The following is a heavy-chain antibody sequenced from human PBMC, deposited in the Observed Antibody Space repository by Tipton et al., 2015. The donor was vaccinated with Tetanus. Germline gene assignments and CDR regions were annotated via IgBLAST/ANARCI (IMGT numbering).Heavy chain of an antibody. D-gene: IGHD5-24*01. CDR3: ARGITDGYNRRLDY. CDR1: RGPISSYY. V-gene: IGHV4-4*07. CDR2: ISNGNP. J-gene: IGHJ4*02. Sequence: GLVKPSETLSLTCSVSRGPISSYYWSWIRQPAGKGLEWLGHISNGNPDYAPSLKSRLTLSVDMSRNELSLELRSVTAADTGVYYCARGITDGYNRRLDYWGQGLRVAVS.